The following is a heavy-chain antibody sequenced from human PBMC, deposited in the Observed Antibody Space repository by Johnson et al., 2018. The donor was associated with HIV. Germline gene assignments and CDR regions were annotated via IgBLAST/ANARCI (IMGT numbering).Heavy chain of an antibody. J-gene: IGHJ3*02. CDR1: GFTVSSNY. Sequence: VQLVESGGGLIQTGGSLRLSCVASGFTVSSNYMNWVRQAPGKGLEWVSFIYSDGSTYYAYSVKGRFSISRDNSKNTVYLQMNSLRDEDTGVYYCATGVGAKTLTDAFDIWGQGTMVTVSS. CDR2: IYSDGST. CDR3: ATGVGAKTLTDAFDI. V-gene: IGHV3-66*02. D-gene: IGHD1-26*01.